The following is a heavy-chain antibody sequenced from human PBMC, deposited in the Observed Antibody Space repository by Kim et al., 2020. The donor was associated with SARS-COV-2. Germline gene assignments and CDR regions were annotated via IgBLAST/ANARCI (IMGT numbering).Heavy chain of an antibody. J-gene: IGHJ4*02. CDR3: AKDLGEGDGWPIFDY. D-gene: IGHD3-16*01. V-gene: IGHV3-23*01. Sequence: VKGRFNISRDISRNTVYLQMSSLGAGDTAIYYCAKDLGEGDGWPIFDYWGQGTLVTVSS.